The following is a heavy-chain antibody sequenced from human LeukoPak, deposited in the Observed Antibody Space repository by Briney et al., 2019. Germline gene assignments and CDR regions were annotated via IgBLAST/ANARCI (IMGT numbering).Heavy chain of an antibody. CDR3: ARGHVSPYSSTWFPFDY. CDR1: GYTFTGYY. D-gene: IGHD6-13*01. J-gene: IGHJ4*02. Sequence: VASVKVSCKASGYTFTGYYMHWVRQAPGQGLEWMGWINPNSGGTNYAQKFQGRVTMTRDTSISTAYMELSRLRSDDTAVCYCARGHVSPYSSTWFPFDYWGQGTLVTVSS. CDR2: INPNSGGT. V-gene: IGHV1-2*02.